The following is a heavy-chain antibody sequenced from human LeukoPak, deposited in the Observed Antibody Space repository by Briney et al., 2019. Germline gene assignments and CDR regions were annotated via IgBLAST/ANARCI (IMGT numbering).Heavy chain of an antibody. CDR2: IKSIASGATI. Sequence: PGGSPRLSCAAPGFTFSNAWVTWVRQAPGKGLEWVGRIKSIASGATIDNAAPVRGRFTVSRDDSKNMVYLHMNSLKTEDTAVYYCATTVATIVGMDHWGQGALVTVSS. CDR1: GFTFSNAW. V-gene: IGHV3-15*01. CDR3: ATTVATIVGMDH. D-gene: IGHD5-24*01. J-gene: IGHJ4*02.